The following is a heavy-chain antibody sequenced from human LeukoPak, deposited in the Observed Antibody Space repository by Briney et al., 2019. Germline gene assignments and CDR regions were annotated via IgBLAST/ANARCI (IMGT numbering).Heavy chain of an antibody. D-gene: IGHD1-14*01. Sequence: ASVKVSCKASGYTFTSYDINWVRQATGQGLEWMGWMNPNSGNTGYAQKFQGRVTITRNTSISTAYMELSSLRSEDTAVYYCARSSSLNRHQIGYWGQGTPVTVSS. CDR1: GYTFTSYD. CDR2: MNPNSGNT. V-gene: IGHV1-8*03. CDR3: ARSSSLNRHQIGY. J-gene: IGHJ4*02.